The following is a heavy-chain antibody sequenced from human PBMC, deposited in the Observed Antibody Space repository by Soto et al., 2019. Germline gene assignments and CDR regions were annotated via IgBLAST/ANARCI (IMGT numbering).Heavy chain of an antibody. V-gene: IGHV1-46*01. CDR2: INPSGGST. J-gene: IGHJ3*02. D-gene: IGHD5-12*01. CDR3: ASSPGFVDYAFDI. Sequence: ASVKVSCKASGYTFTSYYMHWVRQAPGQGLEWMGIINPSGGSTSYAQKFQGRVTMTRDTSTSTVYMELSSLRSEDTAVYYCASSPGFVDYAFDIWGQGTMVTVS. CDR1: GYTFTSYY.